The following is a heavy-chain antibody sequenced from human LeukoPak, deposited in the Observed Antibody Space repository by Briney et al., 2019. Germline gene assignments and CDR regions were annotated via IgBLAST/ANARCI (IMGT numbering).Heavy chain of an antibody. D-gene: IGHD4/OR15-4a*01. CDR2: TKNKASGYTT. Sequence: GGSLGLSCAVSGFTFSDHHMDWVRQAPGKGLEWVGRTKNKASGYTTEYAPSVKGRFNVSRDDSKTSLYLQMNSLKTEDTAVYYCARALTDWGQGTLVTVSS. V-gene: IGHV3-72*01. J-gene: IGHJ4*02. CDR1: GFTFSDHH. CDR3: ARALTD.